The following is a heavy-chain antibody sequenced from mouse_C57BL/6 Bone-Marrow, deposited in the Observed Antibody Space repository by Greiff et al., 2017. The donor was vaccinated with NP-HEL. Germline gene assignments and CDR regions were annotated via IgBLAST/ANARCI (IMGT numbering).Heavy chain of an antibody. Sequence: VQLQQPGAELVKPGASVKMSCKASGYTFTSYWITWVKQRPGQGLEWIGDLYPGSGSTNYNEKFKSKATLTVDTSSSTAYMQLSSLTSEDSAVYYCARENTVVARYWYFDVWGTGTTVTVSS. V-gene: IGHV1-55*01. CDR1: GYTFTSYW. CDR2: LYPGSGST. CDR3: ARENTVVARYWYFDV. J-gene: IGHJ1*03. D-gene: IGHD1-1*01.